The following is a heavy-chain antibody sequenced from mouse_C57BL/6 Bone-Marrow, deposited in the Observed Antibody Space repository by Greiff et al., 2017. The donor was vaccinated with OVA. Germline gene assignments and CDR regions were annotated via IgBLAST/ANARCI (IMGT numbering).Heavy chain of an antibody. CDR2: IDPSDSYT. Sequence: VQLQQPGAELVKPGASVKLSCKASGYTFTSYWMQWVKQRPGQGLEWIGEIDPSDSYTNYNQKFKGKATLTVDTSSSTAYMQLSSLTSEDSAVYYCARDTTVEDYWGQGTTLTVSS. CDR1: GYTFTSYW. V-gene: IGHV1-50*01. J-gene: IGHJ2*01. D-gene: IGHD1-1*01. CDR3: ARDTTVEDY.